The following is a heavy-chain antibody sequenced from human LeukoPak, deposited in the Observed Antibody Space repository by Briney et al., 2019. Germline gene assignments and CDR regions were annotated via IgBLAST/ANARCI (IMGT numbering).Heavy chain of an antibody. CDR2: INHSGST. CDR3: ARDRRYFDWLRETLYYFDY. CDR1: GGSFSGYY. Sequence: SETLSLTCAVYGGSFSGYYWSWIRQPPGKGLEWIGEINHSGSTNYNPSLKSRVTISVDTSKNQFSLKLSSVTAADTAVYYCARDRRYFDWLRETLYYFDYWGQGTLVTVSS. D-gene: IGHD3-9*01. J-gene: IGHJ4*02. V-gene: IGHV4-34*01.